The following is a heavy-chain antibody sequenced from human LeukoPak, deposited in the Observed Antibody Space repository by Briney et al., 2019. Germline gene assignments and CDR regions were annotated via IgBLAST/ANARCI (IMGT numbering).Heavy chain of an antibody. V-gene: IGHV3-23*01. Sequence: GGSLRLSCAASGFTFSSYAMSWVRQAPGKGLEWVSAISGSGGSTYYADSVKGRFTISRDNSKNTLYLQMNSLRAEDTAVYYCAKGGYYYDSSGYYSKLDYWGQGTLVTASS. CDR3: AKGGYYYDSSGYYSKLDY. CDR1: GFTFSSYA. D-gene: IGHD3-22*01. J-gene: IGHJ4*02. CDR2: ISGSGGST.